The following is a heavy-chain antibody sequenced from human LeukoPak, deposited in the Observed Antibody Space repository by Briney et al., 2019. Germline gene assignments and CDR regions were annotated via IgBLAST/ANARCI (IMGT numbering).Heavy chain of an antibody. J-gene: IGHJ4*02. D-gene: IGHD3-10*01. CDR2: ISSSSSYI. CDR3: ARTPVLLWFGEFEDY. V-gene: IGHV3-21*01. Sequence: GGSLRLSCAASGFTFSSYSMNWVRQAPRKGLEWVSSISSSSSYIYYADSVKGRFTISRDNAKNSLYLQMNSLRAEDTAVYYCARTPVLLWFGEFEDYWGQGTLVTVSS. CDR1: GFTFSSYS.